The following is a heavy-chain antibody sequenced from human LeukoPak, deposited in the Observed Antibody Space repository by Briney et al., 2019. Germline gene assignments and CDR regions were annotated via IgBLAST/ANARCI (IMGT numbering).Heavy chain of an antibody. CDR1: GGTFSSYA. V-gene: IGHV1-69*05. CDR2: IIPIFGTA. Sequence: SVKVSCKASGGTFSSYAISWVRQAPGQGLEWMGRIIPIFGTANYAQKFQGRVTITTDESASTAYMELSSLRSEDTAVYYCARGPPDLSGYSDYWGQGTLVTVSS. CDR3: ARGPPDLSGYSDY. D-gene: IGHD3-22*01. J-gene: IGHJ4*02.